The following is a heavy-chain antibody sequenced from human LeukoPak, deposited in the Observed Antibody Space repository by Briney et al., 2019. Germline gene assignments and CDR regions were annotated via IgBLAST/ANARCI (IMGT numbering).Heavy chain of an antibody. CDR1: GFTFSSYS. V-gene: IGHV3-48*04. CDR3: AIGTRDNGFGEPSYDY. J-gene: IGHJ4*02. CDR2: ISSSSSTI. Sequence: GGSLRLSCAASGFTFSSYSMNWVRQAPGKGLEWVSYISSSSSTIYHADSVKGRFTISRDNAKNSLYLQMNSLRAEDTAVYYCAIGTRDNGFGEPSYDYWGQGTLVTVSS. D-gene: IGHD3-10*01.